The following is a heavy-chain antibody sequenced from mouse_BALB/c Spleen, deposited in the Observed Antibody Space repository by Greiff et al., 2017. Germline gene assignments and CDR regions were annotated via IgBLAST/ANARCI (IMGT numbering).Heavy chain of an antibody. D-gene: IGHD2-2*01. CDR3: ARGLYGYDEGAWFAY. CDR2: ISSGGST. J-gene: IGHJ3*01. V-gene: IGHV5-6-5*01. Sequence: EVKVVESGGGLVKPGGSLKLSCAASGFTFSSYAMSWVRQTPEKRLEWVASISSGGSTYYPDSVKGRFTISRDNARNILYLQMSSLRSEDTAMYYCARGLYGYDEGAWFAYWGQGTLVTVSA. CDR1: GFTFSSYA.